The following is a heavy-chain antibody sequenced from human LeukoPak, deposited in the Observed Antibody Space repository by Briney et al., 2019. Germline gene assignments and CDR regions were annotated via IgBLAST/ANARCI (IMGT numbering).Heavy chain of an antibody. CDR1: GFTFSSYW. Sequence: PGGSLRLSCAASGFTFSSYWMHWVRQAPGKGLVWVSRINSDGSSTSYADSVKGRFTISRDNVKNSLYLQMNSLRAEDTAVYYCARGNVAVSRDYWGQGTLATVSS. CDR2: INSDGSST. D-gene: IGHD2-15*01. V-gene: IGHV3-74*01. J-gene: IGHJ4*02. CDR3: ARGNVAVSRDY.